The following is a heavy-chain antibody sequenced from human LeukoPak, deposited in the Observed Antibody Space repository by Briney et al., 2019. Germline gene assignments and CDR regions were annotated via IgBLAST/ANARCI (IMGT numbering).Heavy chain of an antibody. D-gene: IGHD3-10*01. CDR2: IDATGSPI. CDR1: GVSLYYNA. CDR3: VKAGCLRDPHRFYYYYHMDV. J-gene: IGHJ6*03. V-gene: IGHV3-48*01. Sequence: GGSLRLSCVIPGVSLYYNAMNWVRQSPGKGLQWLSHIDATGSPIYYADSVKGRFTISSYKAKNAVYLQMNSLRADDTGLYYCVKAGCLRDPHRFYYYYHMDVWGKGTTVTVSS.